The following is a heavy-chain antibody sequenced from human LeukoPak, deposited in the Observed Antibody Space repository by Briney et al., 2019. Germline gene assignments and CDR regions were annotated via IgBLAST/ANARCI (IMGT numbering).Heavy chain of an antibody. CDR1: GGSISSSSYY. V-gene: IGHV4-39*01. J-gene: IGHJ4*02. Sequence: PSETLSLTCTVSGGSISSSSYYWGWIRQPPGKGLEWIGSIYYSGSTNNNPSLKSRVTISVDTSKNQFSLKLSSVTAADTAVYDCARRRTMFGYFAGEFDYWGQGTLVTVSS. CDR2: IYYSGST. CDR3: ARRRTMFGYFAGEFDY. D-gene: IGHD3-10*02.